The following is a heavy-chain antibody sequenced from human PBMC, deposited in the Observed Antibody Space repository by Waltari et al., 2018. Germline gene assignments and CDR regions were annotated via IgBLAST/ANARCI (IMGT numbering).Heavy chain of an antibody. CDR3: ARDPYSGYDWGYFDY. V-gene: IGHV4-39*02. Sequence: QLQLQESGPGLVKPSETLSLTCTVSGGSLSSASYFWGWIRQPPGKGLEWIGSISYSGSTYYNPSLKSRVTISVDTSKNQFSLKLSSVTAADTAVYYCARDPYSGYDWGYFDYWGQGTLVTVSS. D-gene: IGHD5-12*01. J-gene: IGHJ4*02. CDR1: GGSLSSASYF. CDR2: ISYSGST.